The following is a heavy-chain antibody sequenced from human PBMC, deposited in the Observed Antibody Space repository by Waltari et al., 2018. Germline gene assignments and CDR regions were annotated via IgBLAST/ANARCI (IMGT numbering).Heavy chain of an antibody. CDR2: IKSKTDGGTT. CDR3: TTAETVVVPAVDY. CDR1: GFTFSNAW. D-gene: IGHD2-2*01. Sequence: EVQLVESGGGLVKPGGSLRLSCAASGFTFSNAWMSWVRQAPGKGLEWVGRIKSKTDGGTTDYAAPVKGRFTISRDDSKNTLYLQMNSLKTEDTAVYYCTTAETVVVPAVDYWGQGTLVTVSS. V-gene: IGHV3-15*01. J-gene: IGHJ4*02.